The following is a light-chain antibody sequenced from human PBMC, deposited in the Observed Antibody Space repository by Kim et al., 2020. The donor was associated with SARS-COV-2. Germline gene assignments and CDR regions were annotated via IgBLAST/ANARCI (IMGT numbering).Light chain of an antibody. Sequence: DVQMTQSPSSLSASVGDRVTITCRASQGISRYLAWYQQKPGKVPKLLIYAASTLPSGVPTRFSGSGSGTDFTLTISSLRPEDVATYYCQKYDSAPRTFGQGTKVDIK. CDR1: QGISRY. CDR3: QKYDSAPRT. V-gene: IGKV1-27*01. J-gene: IGKJ1*01. CDR2: AAS.